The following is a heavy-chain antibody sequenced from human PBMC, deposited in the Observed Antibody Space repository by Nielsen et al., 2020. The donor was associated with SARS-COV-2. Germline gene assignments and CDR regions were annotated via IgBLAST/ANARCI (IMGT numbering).Heavy chain of an antibody. D-gene: IGHD3-10*01. V-gene: IGHV3-23*01. CDR1: GFTFSSYA. J-gene: IGHJ6*02. CDR3: AKDNGVLLWFGELFKNYYYYYGMDV. Sequence: GESLKISCAASGFTFSSYAMSWVRQAPGKGLEWVSAISGSGGSTYYADSVKGRFTISRDNSKNTLYLQMNSLRAEDTAVYYCAKDNGVLLWFGELFKNYYYYYGMDVWGQGTTVTVSS. CDR2: ISGSGGST.